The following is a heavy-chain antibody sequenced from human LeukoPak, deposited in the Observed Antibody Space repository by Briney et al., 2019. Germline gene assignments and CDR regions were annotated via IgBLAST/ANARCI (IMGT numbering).Heavy chain of an antibody. CDR1: GFTFSNYG. D-gene: IGHD2-2*02. CDR2: ISYDESSK. J-gene: IGHJ6*02. CDR3: AKIACSSTSCYRNYYYNMDV. Sequence: GGSLRLSCAASGFTFSNYGMHWVRQAPGKGLEWVTFISYDESSKYYADSVKGRFTISRDNSKNTLYLQMNSLRAEDTAVYYCAKIACSSTSCYRNYYYNMDVWGQGTTATVSS. V-gene: IGHV3-30*18.